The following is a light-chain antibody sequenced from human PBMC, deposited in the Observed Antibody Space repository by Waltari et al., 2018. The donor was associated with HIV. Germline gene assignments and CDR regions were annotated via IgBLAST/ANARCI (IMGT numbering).Light chain of an antibody. J-gene: IGLJ1*01. CDR1: SSNIGSKY. CDR3: AAWDDRLNGYV. Sequence: QSVLTQPPSASGTPGQRVTISCSGSSSNIGSKYVYWYQQLPGTAPKLLIYRNNQRPSGVPDRFSGSKSGTSASLAISGLRSEDEADYYCAAWDDRLNGYVFGTGTKVSVL. CDR2: RNN. V-gene: IGLV1-47*01.